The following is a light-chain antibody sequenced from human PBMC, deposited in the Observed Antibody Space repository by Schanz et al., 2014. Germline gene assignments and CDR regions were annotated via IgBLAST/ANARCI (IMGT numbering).Light chain of an antibody. CDR1: SSDVGGYNY. CDR3: SSYTSSPSWV. V-gene: IGLV2-8*01. Sequence: QSALTQPPSASGSPGQSVTISCTGTSSDVGGYNYVSWYQQHPGKAPKLMIYEVNKRPSGVPDRFSGSKSGNTASLTISGLRAEDEADYYCSSYTSSPSWVFGGGTKLTVL. CDR2: EVN. J-gene: IGLJ3*02.